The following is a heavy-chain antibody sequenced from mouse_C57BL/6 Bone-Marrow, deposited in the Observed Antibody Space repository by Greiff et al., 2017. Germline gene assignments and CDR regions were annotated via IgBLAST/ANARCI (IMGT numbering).Heavy chain of an antibody. CDR2: IYPGSGST. D-gene: IGHD2-5*01. Sequence: QVHVKQPGAELVKPGASVKMSCKASGYTFTSYWITWVKQRPGQGLEWIGDIYPGSGSTNYNEKFKSKATLTVDTSSSTAYMQLSSLPSDDSSVXYCARGRAYYSNYGAYWGQGTLVTVSA. J-gene: IGHJ3*01. CDR1: GYTFTSYW. CDR3: ARGRAYYSNYGAY. V-gene: IGHV1-55*01.